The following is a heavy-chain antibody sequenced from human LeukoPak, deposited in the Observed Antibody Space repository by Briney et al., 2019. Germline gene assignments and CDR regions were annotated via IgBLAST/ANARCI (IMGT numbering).Heavy chain of an antibody. D-gene: IGHD3-3*01. CDR2: ISSNGGST. V-gene: IGHV3-64*01. J-gene: IGHJ4*02. CDR1: GFTFSSYA. Sequence: GGSLRHSCAASGFTFSSYAMHWVRQAPGKGLEYVSAISSNGGSTYYANSVKGRFTISRDNSKNTLYLQMGSLRAEDMAVYYCARGADFWSGFPVFDYFDYWGQGTLVTVSS. CDR3: ARGADFWSGFPVFDYFDY.